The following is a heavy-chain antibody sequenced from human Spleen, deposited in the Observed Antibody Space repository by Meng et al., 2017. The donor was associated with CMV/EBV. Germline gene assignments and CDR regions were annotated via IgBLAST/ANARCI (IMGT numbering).Heavy chain of an antibody. CDR3: ARGNAVVVIATLFTGLNVEDWFDP. V-gene: IGHV1-46*01. D-gene: IGHD2-21*01. Sequence: ASVKVSCKASGYTFTSYYMHWVRQAPGQGLEWMGIINPSGGSTSYAQKFQGRVTMTRDTSTSTVYMELSSLRSEDTAVYYCARGNAVVVIATLFTGLNVEDWFDPWGQGTLVTVSS. CDR2: INPSGGST. J-gene: IGHJ5*02. CDR1: GYTFTSYY.